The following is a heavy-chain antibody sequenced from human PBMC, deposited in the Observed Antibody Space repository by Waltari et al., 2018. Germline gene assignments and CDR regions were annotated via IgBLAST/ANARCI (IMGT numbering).Heavy chain of an antibody. Sequence: QVQLVQSGAEVKKPGASVKVSCKVSGYTLTELSMHWVRQAPGKGLEWMGGFDPEDGETIYAQKFQGRVTMTEDTSTDTAYMELSSLRSEDTAVYYCAKGLLAGAVAGYYYYGMDVWGQGTTVTVSS. D-gene: IGHD6-19*01. CDR2: FDPEDGET. CDR1: GYTLTELS. V-gene: IGHV1-24*01. CDR3: AKGLLAGAVAGYYYYGMDV. J-gene: IGHJ6*02.